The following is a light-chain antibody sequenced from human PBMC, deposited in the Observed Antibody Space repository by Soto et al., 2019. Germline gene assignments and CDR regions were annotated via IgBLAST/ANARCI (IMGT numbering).Light chain of an antibody. CDR2: AAS. Sequence: DIQMTQSPSSLSASVGDRVTITCRAGQSTSIYVNWYQQKPGKAPKLLIYAASSLQSGVPSRFSGSESGTEFTLTISSLQPEDFANYYCQQSYSTPSTFGQGTKLEIK. V-gene: IGKV1-39*01. J-gene: IGKJ2*01. CDR3: QQSYSTPST. CDR1: QSTSIY.